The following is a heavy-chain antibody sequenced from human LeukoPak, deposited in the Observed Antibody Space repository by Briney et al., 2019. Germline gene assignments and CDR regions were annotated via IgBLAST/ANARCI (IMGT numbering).Heavy chain of an antibody. CDR3: AKDWTTVVTPKGYYFDS. D-gene: IGHD4-23*01. CDR2: NSGSGGST. Sequence: GGSLRLSCAASGFIFSIYAVSWVRQAGGGGREWVSNNSGSGGSTYYADSVKGRFTVSRDNSKNTLSLQMYRLRVEDTALYYCAKDWTTVVTPKGYYFDSWGQGTLVTVSS. CDR1: GFIFSIYA. J-gene: IGHJ4*02. V-gene: IGHV3-23*01.